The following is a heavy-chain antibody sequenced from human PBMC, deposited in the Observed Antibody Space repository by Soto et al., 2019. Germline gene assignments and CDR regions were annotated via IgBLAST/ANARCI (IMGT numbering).Heavy chain of an antibody. Sequence: QVQLVQSGAEVKKPGYSVKVSCKTTGGTFNSYIITWVRQAPGQGLEWMGGIITICGSADYAQNLQGRVTITADESTSRAYKELSSLRYEDTAVYSCAKAFASNKYYFDSWFQGTQGTVS. CDR2: IITICGSA. CDR1: GGTFNSYI. J-gene: IGHJ4*02. D-gene: IGHD2-2*01. V-gene: IGHV1-69*01. CDR3: AKAFASNKYYFDS.